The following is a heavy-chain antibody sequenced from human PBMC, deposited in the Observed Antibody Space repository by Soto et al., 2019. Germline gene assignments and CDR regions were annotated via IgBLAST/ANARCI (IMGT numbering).Heavy chain of an antibody. CDR3: ARDLWGYCGTDCYPLDV. V-gene: IGHV4-59*01. J-gene: IGHJ6*02. CDR1: GGPFSRNF. Sequence: SETLSLTSTVSGGPFSRNFWCGLRHPPGKGLEWIGFLYNTGSTIYNPSLKSRVTISVDTSKNQFSLKLNSLTAADTAVYYCARDLWGYCGTDCYPLDVWGQGTTVT. D-gene: IGHD2-21*02. CDR2: LYNTGST.